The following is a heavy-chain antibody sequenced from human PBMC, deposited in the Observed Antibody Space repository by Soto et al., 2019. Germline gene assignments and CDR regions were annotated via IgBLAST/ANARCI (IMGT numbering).Heavy chain of an antibody. CDR1: GFTFSSYA. CDR2: ISYDGSNK. CDR3: ARDSSKRFLEWSPGDLLWAKAMDV. V-gene: IGHV3-30-3*01. D-gene: IGHD3-3*01. J-gene: IGHJ6*02. Sequence: GGSLRLSCAASGFTFSSYAMHWVRQAPGKGLEWVAVISYDGSNKYYADSVKGRFTISRDNSKNTLYLQMNSLRAEDTAVYYCARDSSKRFLEWSPGDLLWAKAMDVWGQGTTVTVSS.